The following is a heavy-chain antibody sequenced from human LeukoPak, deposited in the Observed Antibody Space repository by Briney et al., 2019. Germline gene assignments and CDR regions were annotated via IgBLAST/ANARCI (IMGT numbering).Heavy chain of an antibody. CDR3: ARDQRGLRYFDWLFGY. CDR1: GFTFSSYD. D-gene: IGHD3-9*01. Sequence: GGSLRLSCAVSGFTFSSYDMHWVRQAPGKGLEWVAVISYDGSNKYYADSVKGRFTISRDNSKNTLYLQMNSLRAEDTAVYYCARDQRGLRYFDWLFGYWGQGTLVTVSS. J-gene: IGHJ4*02. CDR2: ISYDGSNK. V-gene: IGHV3-30*03.